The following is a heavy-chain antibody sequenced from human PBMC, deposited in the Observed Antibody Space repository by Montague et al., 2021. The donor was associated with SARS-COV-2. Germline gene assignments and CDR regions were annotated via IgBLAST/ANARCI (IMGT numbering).Heavy chain of an antibody. J-gene: IGHJ4*02. Sequence: SLRLSCAASGFTFSSSALSWVRQAPGKGLEWVSIIYGATGRTFYTDSVKGRFTMSSENSKNTLYLQMNSLRVDDTAVYYCAKVDSVFPWGQGTLVTVSS. CDR3: AKVDSVFP. D-gene: IGHD3/OR15-3a*01. CDR1: GFTFSSSA. V-gene: IGHV3-23*03. CDR2: IYGATGRT.